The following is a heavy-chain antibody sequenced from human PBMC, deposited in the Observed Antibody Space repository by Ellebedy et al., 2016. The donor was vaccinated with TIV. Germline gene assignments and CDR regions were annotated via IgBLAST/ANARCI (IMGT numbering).Heavy chain of an antibody. Sequence: AASVKVSCKASGYTFTSFGITWVRHAPGQGPEWMGWIGTYSGHTNYAQKFQGRVTITRDTSASTAYMELSSLRSEDTAVYYCARLSRVYDSSGYNWFDPWGQGTLVTVSS. CDR2: IGTYSGHT. CDR3: ARLSRVYDSSGYNWFDP. J-gene: IGHJ5*02. CDR1: GYTFTSFG. D-gene: IGHD3-22*01. V-gene: IGHV1-18*01.